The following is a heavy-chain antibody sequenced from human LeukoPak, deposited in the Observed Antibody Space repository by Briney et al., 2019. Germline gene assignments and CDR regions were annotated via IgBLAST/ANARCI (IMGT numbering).Heavy chain of an antibody. CDR3: ARHEYSSSWYGVRNYYYYMDV. V-gene: IGHV4-61*02. CDR2: IYSSGST. J-gene: IGHJ6*03. CDR1: GGSISSGSYY. Sequence: PSQTLSLTCTVSGGSISSGSYYWSWIGQPAGKGLEWIGRIYSSGSTNYNPSLKSRVTISVDTSKNQFSLKLSSVTAADTAVYYCARHEYSSSWYGVRNYYYYMDVWGKGTTVTISS. D-gene: IGHD6-13*01.